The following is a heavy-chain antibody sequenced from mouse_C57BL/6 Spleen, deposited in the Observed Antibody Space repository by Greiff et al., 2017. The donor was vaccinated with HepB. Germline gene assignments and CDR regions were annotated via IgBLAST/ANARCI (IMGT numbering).Heavy chain of an antibody. V-gene: IGHV1-69*01. J-gene: IGHJ4*01. CDR1: GYTFTSYW. CDR2: IDPSDSYT. CDR3: ARIERDYAMDY. Sequence: VQLQQPGAELVMPGASVKLSCKASGYTFTSYWMHWVKQRPGQGLEWIGEIDPSDSYTNYNQKFKGKSTLTVDKSSSTAYMQLSSLTSEDSAVYYCARIERDYAMDYWGQGTSVTVSS.